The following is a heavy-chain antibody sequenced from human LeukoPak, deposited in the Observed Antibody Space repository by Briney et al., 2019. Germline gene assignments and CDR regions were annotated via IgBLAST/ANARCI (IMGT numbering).Heavy chain of an antibody. V-gene: IGHV4-59*08. CDR3: ARHGTRAREVVWGVNYFDY. J-gene: IGHJ4*02. CDR2: IYYSGST. Sequence: SETLSLTCTVSGGSISSYYWSWIRQPPGKGLEWIGYIYYSGSTNYNPSLKSRVTISVDTSKNQFSLKLSSVTAADTAVYYCARHGTRAREVVWGVNYFDYWGQGTLVTVSS. D-gene: IGHD3-10*01. CDR1: GGSISSYY.